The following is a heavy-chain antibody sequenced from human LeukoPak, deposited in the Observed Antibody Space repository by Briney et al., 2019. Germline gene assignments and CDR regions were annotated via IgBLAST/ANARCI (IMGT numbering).Heavy chain of an antibody. CDR3: AREGLAARSRLISGWYSGGFGFDY. CDR1: GGTFSSYA. D-gene: IGHD6-19*01. V-gene: IGHV1-69*13. CDR2: IIPIFGTA. Sequence: SVKVSCEASGGTFSSYAISWVRQAPGQGLEWMGGIIPIFGTANYAQKFQGRVTITADESTSTAYMELSSLRSEDTAVYYCAREGLAARSRLISGWYSGGFGFDYWGQGTLVTVSS. J-gene: IGHJ4*02.